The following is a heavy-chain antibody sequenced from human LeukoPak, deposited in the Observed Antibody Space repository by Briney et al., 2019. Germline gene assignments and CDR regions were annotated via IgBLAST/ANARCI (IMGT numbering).Heavy chain of an antibody. CDR1: GGSISSGGYY. Sequence: SQTLSLTCTVSGGSISSGGYYWSWIRQPPGKGLEWIGYIYHSGSTYYNPSLKSRVTISVDRSKNQFSLKLSSVTAADTAVYYCARGTPLVLAAIRGGYFDYWGQGTLVTVSS. J-gene: IGHJ4*02. D-gene: IGHD2-2*02. CDR2: IYHSGST. V-gene: IGHV4-30-2*01. CDR3: ARGTPLVLAAIRGGYFDY.